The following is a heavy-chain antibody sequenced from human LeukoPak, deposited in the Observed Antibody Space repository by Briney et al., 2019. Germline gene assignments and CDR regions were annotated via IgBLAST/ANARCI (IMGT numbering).Heavy chain of an antibody. CDR1: GFTFSSYA. CDR2: ISGSGGST. J-gene: IGHJ6*02. V-gene: IGHV3-23*01. Sequence: GGSLRLSCAASGFTFSSYAMSWVRQAPVKGLEWVSAISGSGGSTYYADSVKGRFTISRDNSKNTLYLQMNSLRAEDTAVYYCAKDKITIFGVANYYYYGMDVWGQGTTVTVSS. CDR3: AKDKITIFGVANYYYYGMDV. D-gene: IGHD3-3*01.